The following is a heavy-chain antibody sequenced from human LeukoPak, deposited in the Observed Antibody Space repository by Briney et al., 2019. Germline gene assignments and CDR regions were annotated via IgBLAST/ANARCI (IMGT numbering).Heavy chain of an antibody. CDR3: AREPPNCSGGSCYTFDY. J-gene: IGHJ4*02. V-gene: IGHV3-30*04. Sequence: GGSLRLSCAASGFTLSNYAMHWVRQAPGKGLEWVAVISYDGSDKYYADSVKGRFTISRDNSKNTLYLQMNSLRAEDTAVYYCAREPPNCSGGSCYTFDYWGQGTLVTVSS. D-gene: IGHD2-15*01. CDR2: ISYDGSDK. CDR1: GFTLSNYA.